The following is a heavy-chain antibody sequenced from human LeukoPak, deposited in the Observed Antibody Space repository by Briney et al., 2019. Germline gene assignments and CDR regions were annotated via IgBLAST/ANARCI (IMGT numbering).Heavy chain of an antibody. CDR2: IYTSGST. D-gene: IGHD1-26*01. J-gene: IGHJ4*02. Sequence: SETLSLTCTVSGVSISSYYWSWIRQPAGKGLEWIGRIYTSGSTNYNPSLKSRVTMSVDTSKNQFSLKLSSVTAADTAVYYCARLAWVGGATYFDYWGQGTLVTVSS. CDR1: GVSISSYY. V-gene: IGHV4-4*07. CDR3: ARLAWVGGATYFDY.